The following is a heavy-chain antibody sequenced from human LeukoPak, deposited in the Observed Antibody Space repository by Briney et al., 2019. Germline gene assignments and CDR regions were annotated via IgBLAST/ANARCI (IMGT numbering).Heavy chain of an antibody. Sequence: SETLSLTCTVSGYPISSGYYWGWIRQPPGKGLEWIGRTHTTGDTNYNPSLKSRVTMSVDTSRNQFSLKLTSVTAADTAVYYCARELSADGYPYYFDYWGQGALVTVSS. D-gene: IGHD6-13*01. J-gene: IGHJ4*02. CDR3: ARELSADGYPYYFDY. CDR2: THTTGDT. CDR1: GYPISSGYY. V-gene: IGHV4-38-2*02.